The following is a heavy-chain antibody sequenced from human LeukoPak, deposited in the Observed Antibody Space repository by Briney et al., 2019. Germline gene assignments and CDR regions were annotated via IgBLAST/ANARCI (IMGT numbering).Heavy chain of an antibody. CDR3: ARGATMVRGVVPAYNWFDP. D-gene: IGHD3-10*01. V-gene: IGHV4-59*01. CDR1: GGSISSYY. CDR2: IYYSGST. J-gene: IGHJ5*02. Sequence: SETLSLTCTVSGGSISSYYRSWIRQPPGKGLEWIGYIYYSGSTNYNPSLKSRVTISVDTSKNQFSLKLSSVTAADTAVYYCARGATMVRGVVPAYNWFDPWGQGTLVTVSS.